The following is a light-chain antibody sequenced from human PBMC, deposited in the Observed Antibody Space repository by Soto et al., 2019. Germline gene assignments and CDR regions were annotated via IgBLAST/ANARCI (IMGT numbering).Light chain of an antibody. CDR2: KAS. CDR3: QQYNSYSGT. Sequence: DIQMTQSPSTLSASVGDRVTITCRASQSISSWLAWYQQKPGKAPKLLIYKASSLESGVPSRFSGSGSGTECTLTISSLQPDDVATYYCQQYNSYSGTLGQGTKVDIK. J-gene: IGKJ1*01. CDR1: QSISSW. V-gene: IGKV1-5*03.